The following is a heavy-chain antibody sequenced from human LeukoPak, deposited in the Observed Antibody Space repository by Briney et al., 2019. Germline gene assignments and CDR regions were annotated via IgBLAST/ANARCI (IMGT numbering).Heavy chain of an antibody. D-gene: IGHD3-16*01. Sequence: SETLSLTCTVSGNSISSSSYYWVWIRQPPGKGLEWIGSINYYGKTYYNPSVKSRVTISVDTSKNQFSLMVRSVTAADTAVYYCGRSAGFVHFDHWGQGTLVTVTS. CDR1: GNSISSSSYY. J-gene: IGHJ4*02. CDR2: INYYGKT. CDR3: GRSAGFVHFDH. V-gene: IGHV4-39*07.